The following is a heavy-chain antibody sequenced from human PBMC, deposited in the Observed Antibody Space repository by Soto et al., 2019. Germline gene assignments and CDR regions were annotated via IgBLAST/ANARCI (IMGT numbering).Heavy chain of an antibody. J-gene: IGHJ4*02. CDR2: ISYDGSNK. Sequence: QVQMLESGGGVVQPGRSLRLSCAASGFTFSSYGMHWVRQAQGKGLGWVAVISYDGSNKYYADSVKGRFTISRDNSKNTMYLQMNSLRAEDTSVYYCAQCFVAFDYWGQGTLVTVST. CDR1: GFTFSSYG. V-gene: IGHV3-30*18. D-gene: IGHD3-16*02. CDR3: AQCFVAFDY.